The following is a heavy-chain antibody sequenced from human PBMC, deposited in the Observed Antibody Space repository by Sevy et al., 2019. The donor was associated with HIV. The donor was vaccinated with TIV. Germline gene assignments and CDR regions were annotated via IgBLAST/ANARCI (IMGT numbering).Heavy chain of an antibody. D-gene: IGHD6-19*01. J-gene: IGHJ4*02. Sequence: GGSLRLSCSTFGFTFSNYGMHWVRQAPGRGLEWVAAIFSDGNYQYYADSVKGRVTISRDNSKNTLYLQMSSLRADDTAMYYCARESGSGWYVGSWGRGTLVTVSS. CDR2: IFSDGNYQ. CDR1: GFTFSNYG. CDR3: ARESGSGWYVGS. V-gene: IGHV3-33*08.